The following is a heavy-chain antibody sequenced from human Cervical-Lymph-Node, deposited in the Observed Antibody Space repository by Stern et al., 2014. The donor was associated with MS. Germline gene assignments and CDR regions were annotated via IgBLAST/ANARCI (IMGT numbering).Heavy chain of an antibody. CDR2: IDPIFGTT. Sequence: VQLVQSGAEVKKPGSSVKVSCKASGGTFLNYAITWLRQAPGQGLEWMGDIDPIFGTTNHAQKFRGRVTITADRSTSTAYMEMSSLRSEDPAVYYCAGPRYNFWGQGTLVVVSS. V-gene: IGHV1-69*06. CDR3: AGPRYNF. J-gene: IGHJ4*02. CDR1: GGTFLNYA. D-gene: IGHD3-9*01.